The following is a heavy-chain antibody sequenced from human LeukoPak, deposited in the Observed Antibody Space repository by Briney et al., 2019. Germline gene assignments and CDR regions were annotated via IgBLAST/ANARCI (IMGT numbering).Heavy chain of an antibody. CDR3: ARDSGRINY. D-gene: IGHD6-19*01. CDR1: GFTFSDYY. Sequence: GGSLRLSCAASGFTFSDYYMSWIRQAPGKGLEWVANIKQDGSEKNYVDSVKGRFTISRDNAKNSLFLQMNSLRPEDTAVYYCARDSGRINYWGQGTLVTVSS. J-gene: IGHJ4*02. CDR2: IKQDGSEK. V-gene: IGHV3-7*01.